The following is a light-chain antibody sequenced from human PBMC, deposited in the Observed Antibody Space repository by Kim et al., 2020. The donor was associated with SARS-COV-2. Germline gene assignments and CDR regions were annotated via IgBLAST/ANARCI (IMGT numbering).Light chain of an antibody. V-gene: IGKV1-39*01. CDR3: QQTFSTQYS. Sequence: DIEMTQSPSALSASVGDRVTISCRASQSVSINLNWYQQRPGKAPRLLISAASNLQSGVPSRFSGSGSGTGFTLTISSLQPEDFGSYYCQQTFSTQYSFGHGTKLEI. J-gene: IGKJ2*03. CDR2: AAS. CDR1: QSVSIN.